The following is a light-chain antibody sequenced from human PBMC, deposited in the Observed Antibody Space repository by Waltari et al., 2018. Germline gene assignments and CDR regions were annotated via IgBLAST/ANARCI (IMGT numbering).Light chain of an antibody. Sequence: EIVLTQSPATLSLSPGERATRSCRASQSVSSYLAWYQQKPGQAPRLLIYDASNRATGIPARFSGSGSGTDFTLTISSLEPEDFAVYYCQQRSNWPPVFGGGTKVEIK. V-gene: IGKV3-11*01. CDR3: QQRSNWPPV. CDR2: DAS. CDR1: QSVSSY. J-gene: IGKJ4*01.